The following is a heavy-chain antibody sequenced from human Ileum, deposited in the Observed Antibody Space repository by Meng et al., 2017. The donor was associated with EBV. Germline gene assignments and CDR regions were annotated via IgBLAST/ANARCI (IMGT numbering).Heavy chain of an antibody. V-gene: IGHV3-33*01. CDR3: ARLGSGWAADY. CDR1: GFTFSNYG. Sequence: VQVVESGGGVVQPGTSLSLSCGASGFTFSNYGMYWVRQAPGKGLEWVSVIWYDGSNKYYGDSVKGRFTVSRDNSKNTVSLQMNSLRVEDTAVYYCARLGSGWAADYWGQGTLVTVSS. J-gene: IGHJ4*02. D-gene: IGHD6-19*01. CDR2: IWYDGSNK.